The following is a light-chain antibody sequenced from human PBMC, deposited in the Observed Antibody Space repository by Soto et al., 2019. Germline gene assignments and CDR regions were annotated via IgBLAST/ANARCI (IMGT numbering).Light chain of an antibody. CDR2: ENN. CDR3: QSYDSSLSGYV. Sequence: ELTQPPSVSEAPGQRVTISCTGSSSNIGAGYEAHWYQQVPGTAPKLLIYENNNRPSGVPDRFSGSKSGTSASLAITGLQAEDEAEYYCQSYDSSLSGYVFGTGTKLTVL. V-gene: IGLV1-40*01. CDR1: SSNIGAGYE. J-gene: IGLJ1*01.